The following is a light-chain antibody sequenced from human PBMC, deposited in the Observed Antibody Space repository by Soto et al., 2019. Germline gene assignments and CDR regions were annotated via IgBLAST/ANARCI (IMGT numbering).Light chain of an antibody. CDR1: QSVSSN. V-gene: IGKV3-20*01. Sequence: EIVMMQSQATLYVSPVERATVCFRASQSVSSNLAWYQQKPGQAPRLLIYGASSRATDIPDRFSGSGSGTDFTLTISRLEPEDSAVYYCQQYGSSPTFGQGTKVDIK. J-gene: IGKJ2*01. CDR2: GAS. CDR3: QQYGSSPT.